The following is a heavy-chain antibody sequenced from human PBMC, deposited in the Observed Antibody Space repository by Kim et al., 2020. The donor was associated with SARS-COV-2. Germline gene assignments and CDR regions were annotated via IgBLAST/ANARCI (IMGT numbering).Heavy chain of an antibody. V-gene: IGHV1-3*01. J-gene: IGHJ4*02. Sequence: ASVKVSCKASGYTFTSYAMHWVRQAPGQRLEWMGWINAGNGNTKYSQKFQGRVTITRDTSASTAYMELSSLRSEDTAVYYCARAYRDGYNYVYWGQGTLVTVSS. CDR3: ARAYRDGYNYVY. CDR1: GYTFTSYA. CDR2: INAGNGNT. D-gene: IGHD1-1*01.